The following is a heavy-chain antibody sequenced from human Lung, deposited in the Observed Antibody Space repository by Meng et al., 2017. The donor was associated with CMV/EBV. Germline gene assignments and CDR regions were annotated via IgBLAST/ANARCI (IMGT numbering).Heavy chain of an antibody. V-gene: IGHV3-7*01. Sequence: SCAASGFIFSIYWMSWVRQAPGKGLEWVANIKQDGSEKYYVDSVEGRFTISRDNAKNSLYLQINSLRAEDAAIYYCARDLGDGSNYYYFDFWGHGXLVTVSS. CDR3: ARDLGDGSNYYYFDF. CDR2: IKQDGSEK. CDR1: GFIFSIYW. J-gene: IGHJ4*01. D-gene: IGHD5-24*01.